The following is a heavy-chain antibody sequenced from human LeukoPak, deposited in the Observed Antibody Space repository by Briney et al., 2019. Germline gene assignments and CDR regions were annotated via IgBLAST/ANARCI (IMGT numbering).Heavy chain of an antibody. D-gene: IGHD6-19*01. Sequence: GGSLRLSCAASGFTVSSNYMSWVRQAPGKGLEWVSVIYSGGNTFYADSVKGRFTISRDNSKNTLYLQMNSLRAEDTAVYYCAKDRVAVAGTGGYYFDYWGQGTPVTVSS. CDR3: AKDRVAVAGTGGYYFDY. V-gene: IGHV3-66*01. CDR1: GFTVSSNY. CDR2: IYSGGNT. J-gene: IGHJ4*02.